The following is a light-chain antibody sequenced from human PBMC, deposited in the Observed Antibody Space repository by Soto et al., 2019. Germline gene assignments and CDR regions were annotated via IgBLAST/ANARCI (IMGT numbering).Light chain of an antibody. Sequence: DIQMTQSPSSLSASVGDRVTITCRATQGISHYLAWYQQRPGRAPKLLIYAASTLHSGVPSRFSGSGSGTAFTLTISSLQPEDVGTYYCQKYDNGPFTFGPGTKVDLK. CDR3: QKYDNGPFT. CDR1: QGISHY. CDR2: AAS. J-gene: IGKJ3*01. V-gene: IGKV1-27*01.